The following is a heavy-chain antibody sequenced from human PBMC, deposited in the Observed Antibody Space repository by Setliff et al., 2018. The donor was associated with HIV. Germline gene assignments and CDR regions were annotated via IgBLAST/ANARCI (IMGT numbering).Heavy chain of an antibody. V-gene: IGHV1-69*06. CDR1: GDTFSNYA. Sequence: SVKVSCKASGDTFSNYAISWVRQAPGQGLEWMGGIIPIFGTANYAQKFEGRVTITADKSTSTAYVEVNSLRFEDTAVYYCARVFYYSAGSYSLDYWGQETLVTVSS. CDR3: ARVFYYSAGSYSLDY. D-gene: IGHD3-10*01. CDR2: IIPIFGTA. J-gene: IGHJ4*01.